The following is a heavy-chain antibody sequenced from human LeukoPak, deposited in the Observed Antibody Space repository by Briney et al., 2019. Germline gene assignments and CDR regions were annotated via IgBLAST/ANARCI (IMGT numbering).Heavy chain of an antibody. D-gene: IGHD2-15*01. Sequence: GGSLSLSCAASGFTFSSYSMNWVRQAPGKGLEWVSYISSSSSTIYYADSVKGRFTISRDNAKNSLYLQMNSLRAEDTAVYYCASLGGSSLRLGGDLDYWGQGTLVTVSS. CDR2: ISSSSSTI. V-gene: IGHV3-48*04. J-gene: IGHJ4*02. CDR3: ASLGGSSLRLGGDLDY. CDR1: GFTFSSYS.